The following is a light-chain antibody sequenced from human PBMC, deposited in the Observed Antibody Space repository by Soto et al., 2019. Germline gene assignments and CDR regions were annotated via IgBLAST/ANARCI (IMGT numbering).Light chain of an antibody. CDR2: GAS. CDR1: QSVVSK. Sequence: EIVMTQSPATLSVSPLERSTLSCRASQSVVSKLAWYQQKPGQAPRLLIYGASTRATGIPARFSGSGSGTEFTLTISSLQSEDSAFYYCQEYYNWRRSTFGGGTKVDIK. J-gene: IGKJ4*01. CDR3: QEYYNWRRST. V-gene: IGKV3-15*01.